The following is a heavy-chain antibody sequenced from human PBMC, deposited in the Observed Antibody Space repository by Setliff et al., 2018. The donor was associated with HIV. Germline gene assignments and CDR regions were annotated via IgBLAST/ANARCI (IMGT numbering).Heavy chain of an antibody. D-gene: IGHD3-10*01. Sequence: SETLSLTCTVSGGSISSGGYYWSWIRQHPGKGLEWIGYIYYSGSTYYNPSLESRVTMSVDTSKNQFSLKLSSVTAADTAVYYCAREGARHYGSRRYHSWFDPWGQGTQVTVSS. CDR3: AREGARHYGSRRYHSWFDP. V-gene: IGHV4-31*03. J-gene: IGHJ5*02. CDR1: GGSISSGGYY. CDR2: IYYSGST.